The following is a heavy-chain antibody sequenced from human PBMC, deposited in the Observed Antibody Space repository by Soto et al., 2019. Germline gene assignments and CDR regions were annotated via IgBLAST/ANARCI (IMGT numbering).Heavy chain of an antibody. Sequence: SENLSLSCTVSGGSVSSNSYSLGWIRQSPGKGLEWIATIYSTDKTYYNPSLLSRVTISVDTSMNELSLRLSSVTAADTAVYYCARLNGYGVGSSCHGYYGMDVRGQRTTVTGSS. CDR1: GGSVSSNSYS. D-gene: IGHD2-2*03. J-gene: IGHJ6*02. CDR3: ARLNGYGVGSSCHGYYGMDV. CDR2: IYSTDKT. V-gene: IGHV4-39*01.